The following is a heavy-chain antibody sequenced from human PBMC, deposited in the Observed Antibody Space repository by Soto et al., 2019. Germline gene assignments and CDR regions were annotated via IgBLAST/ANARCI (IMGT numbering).Heavy chain of an antibody. CDR1: GFTFSSYA. D-gene: IGHD6-19*01. V-gene: IGHV3-30-3*01. CDR3: ARGEDTYSSGWHPTWFDP. Sequence: QVQLVESGGGVVQPGRSLRLSCAASGFTFSSYAMHWVRQAPGKGLEWVAVISYDGSNKYYADSVKGRFTISRDNSKNPLYLQMNSLRAEDTAVYYCARGEDTYSSGWHPTWFDPWGQGTLVTVSS. J-gene: IGHJ5*02. CDR2: ISYDGSNK.